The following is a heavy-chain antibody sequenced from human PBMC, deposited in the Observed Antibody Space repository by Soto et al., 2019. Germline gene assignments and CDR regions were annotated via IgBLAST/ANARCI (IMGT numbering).Heavy chain of an antibody. V-gene: IGHV5-51*01. D-gene: IGHD2-15*01. Sequence: GESLKISCKGSGYSFTSYWIGWVRQMPGKGLEWMGIIYPGDSDTRYSPSFQGQVTISADKSISTAYLQWSSLKASDTAMYYCARMKGYCSGGSCYPDYYYYYGMDVWGQGTTVTVSS. CDR1: GYSFTSYW. CDR2: IYPGDSDT. J-gene: IGHJ6*02. CDR3: ARMKGYCSGGSCYPDYYYYYGMDV.